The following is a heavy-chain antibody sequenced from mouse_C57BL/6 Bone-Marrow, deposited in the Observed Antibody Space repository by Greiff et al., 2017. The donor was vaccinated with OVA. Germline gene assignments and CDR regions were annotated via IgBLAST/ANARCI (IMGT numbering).Heavy chain of an antibody. J-gene: IGHJ4*01. CDR3: ARRGPLLRSIYYAMDY. V-gene: IGHV8-8*01. Sequence: QVTLKVSGPGILQPSQTLSLTCSFSGFSLSTFGMGVGWIRQPSGKGLEWLAHIWWDDDKYYNPALKSRLTISKDTSKNQVFLKIANVDTADTATYYCARRGPLLRSIYYAMDYWGQGTSVTVSS. CDR1: GFSLSTFGMG. D-gene: IGHD1-1*01. CDR2: IWWDDDK.